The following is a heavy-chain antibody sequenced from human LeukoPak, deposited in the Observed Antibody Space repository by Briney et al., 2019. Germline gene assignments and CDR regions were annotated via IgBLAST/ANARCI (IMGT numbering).Heavy chain of an antibody. CDR2: INHSGST. J-gene: IGHJ4*02. CDR3: ARGDRNYYDSSGYRGYYFDY. CDR1: GGSFSGYY. V-gene: IGHV4-34*01. Sequence: SETLSLTCAVYGGSFSGYYWSWIRQPPGKGLEWIGEINHSGSTNYNPSLKSRVTISVDTSKNQFSLKLSSVTAADTAVYYCARGDRNYYDSSGYRGYYFDYWGQGTLVTVSS. D-gene: IGHD3-22*01.